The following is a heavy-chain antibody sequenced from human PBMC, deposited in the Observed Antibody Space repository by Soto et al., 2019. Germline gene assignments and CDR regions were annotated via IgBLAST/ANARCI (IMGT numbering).Heavy chain of an antibody. CDR1: GYTFTDSA. V-gene: IGHV1-3*01. CDR2: INAANGNT. CDR3: TRDNIGDTPLLF. J-gene: IGHJ4*02. Sequence: ASVKVSCKASGYTFTDSAVHWVRQAPGQGLEWMGWINAANGNTKYSQKLQGRVTITRDTSASTAYMELSSLRSEDTAVYYCTRDNIGDTPLLFGGQGTPVTVSS. D-gene: IGHD5-18*01.